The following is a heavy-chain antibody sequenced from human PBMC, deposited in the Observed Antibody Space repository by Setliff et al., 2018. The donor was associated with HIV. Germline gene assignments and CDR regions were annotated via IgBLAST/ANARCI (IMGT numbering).Heavy chain of an antibody. D-gene: IGHD5-12*01. CDR1: GFTFSNYW. J-gene: IGHJ3*02. V-gene: IGHV3-11*05. Sequence: PGGSLRLSCAASGFTFSNYWMNWVRQAPGKGLEWVSCISSSSSYTNYADSVKGRFTISRDNAKNSLYLQMNSLRAEDTAVYYCARVRRHSGRSGTFDIWGQGTMVTVSS. CDR3: ARVRRHSGRSGTFDI. CDR2: ISSSSSYT.